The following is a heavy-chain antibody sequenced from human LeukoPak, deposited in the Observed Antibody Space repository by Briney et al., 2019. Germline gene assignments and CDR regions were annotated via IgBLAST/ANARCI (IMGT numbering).Heavy chain of an antibody. CDR1: RYTFTSYD. D-gene: IGHD1-20*01. CDR3: ARVLSNWNPIDY. V-gene: IGHV1-8*01. Sequence: GASVKVSCKASRYTFTSYDINWVRQATGQGLEWMGWMNPNSGNTGYAQKFQGRVTMTTDTSTSTAYMELRSLRSDDTAVYYCARVLSNWNPIDYWGQGTLVTVSS. J-gene: IGHJ4*02. CDR2: MNPNSGNT.